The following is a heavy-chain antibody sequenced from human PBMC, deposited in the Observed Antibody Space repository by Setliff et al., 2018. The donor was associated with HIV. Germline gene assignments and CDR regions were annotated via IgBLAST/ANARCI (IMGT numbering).Heavy chain of an antibody. J-gene: IGHJ4*02. CDR3: ARGVRVTVVQRGSSLDY. CDR2: FNPIFTTP. Sequence: ASVKVSCKSSGGIFSTSSINWVRQAPGQGLEWMGGFNPIFTTPDYAQKFQDRVTMTADESTSTAYMELRGLTSEDTAVYFCARGVRVTVVQRGSSLDYWGRGTLVTVSS. V-gene: IGHV1-69*13. CDR1: GGIFSTSS. D-gene: IGHD2-21*02.